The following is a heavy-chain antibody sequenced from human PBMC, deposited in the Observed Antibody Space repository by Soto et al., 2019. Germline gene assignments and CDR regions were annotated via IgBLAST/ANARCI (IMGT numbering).Heavy chain of an antibody. CDR3: AKDGLSDFWSGYRLYYFDY. Sequence: GGSLRLSCAASGFTFSSYGMHWVRQAPGKGLEWVAVISYDGSNKYYADSVKGRFTISRDNSKNTLYLQMNSLRAEDTAVYYCAKDGLSDFWSGYRLYYFDYWGQGTLVTVSS. D-gene: IGHD3-3*01. J-gene: IGHJ4*02. CDR2: ISYDGSNK. V-gene: IGHV3-30*18. CDR1: GFTFSSYG.